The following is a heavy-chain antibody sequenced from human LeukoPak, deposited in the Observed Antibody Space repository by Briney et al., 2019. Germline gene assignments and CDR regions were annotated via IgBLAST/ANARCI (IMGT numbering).Heavy chain of an antibody. CDR3: ARGEGVPAASPFDY. CDR2: IIPIFGTA. CDR1: GGTFISYA. Sequence: SVKVSCKASGGTFISYAISWVRQAPGQGLEWMGGIIPIFGTANYAQKFQGRVTITADESTSTAYMELSSLRSEDTAVYYCARGEGVPAASPFDYWGQGTLVTVSS. V-gene: IGHV1-69*13. D-gene: IGHD2-2*01. J-gene: IGHJ4*02.